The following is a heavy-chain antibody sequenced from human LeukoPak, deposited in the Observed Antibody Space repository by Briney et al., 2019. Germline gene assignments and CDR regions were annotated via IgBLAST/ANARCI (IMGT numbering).Heavy chain of an antibody. CDR1: GFTFSSYE. CDR2: ISSSDSTI. CDR3: ARGLYYYDSSGYYVS. V-gene: IGHV3-48*03. D-gene: IGHD3-22*01. Sequence: GRSLRLSCAASGFTFSSYEMNWVRQAPGKGLEWVSYISSSDSTIYYADSVKGRFTISRDNAKNSLYLQMNSLRAEDTAVYYCARGLYYYDSSGYYVSWGQGTLVTVSS. J-gene: IGHJ5*02.